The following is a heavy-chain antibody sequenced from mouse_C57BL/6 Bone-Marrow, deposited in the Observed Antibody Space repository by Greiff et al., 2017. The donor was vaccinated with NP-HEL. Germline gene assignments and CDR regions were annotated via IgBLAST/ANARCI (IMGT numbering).Heavy chain of an antibody. CDR1: GYTFTSYW. D-gene: IGHD2-4*01. CDR3: ARENYDYDGLDY. Sequence: QVQLQQSGAELVKPGASVKMSCKASGYTFTSYWITWVKQRPGQGLEWIGDIYPGSGSTNYNEKFKSKATLTVDTSSSTAYMQLSSLTSEDSAVYYCARENYDYDGLDYWGQGTTLTVSS. CDR2: IYPGSGST. V-gene: IGHV1-55*01. J-gene: IGHJ2*01.